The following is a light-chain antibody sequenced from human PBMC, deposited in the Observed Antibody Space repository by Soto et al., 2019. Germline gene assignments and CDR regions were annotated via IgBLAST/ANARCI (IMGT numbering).Light chain of an antibody. CDR1: QAIDSW. CDR2: TGS. Sequence: DIQMTQSPSSVPASVGDRVTITCRASQAIDSWLAWYQQKPGEAPKLLIFTGSLLHSGVPPRFSGGGSGTDFTLTISSLQPEDFATYYCQQTLSFPPTFGQGTKVDIK. J-gene: IGKJ1*01. V-gene: IGKV1-12*01. CDR3: QQTLSFPPT.